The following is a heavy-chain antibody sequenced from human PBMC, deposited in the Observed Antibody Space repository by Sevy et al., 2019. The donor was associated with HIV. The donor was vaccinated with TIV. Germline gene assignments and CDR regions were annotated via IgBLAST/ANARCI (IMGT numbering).Heavy chain of an antibody. CDR3: ARHGYSSSWYPTYGMDV. J-gene: IGHJ6*02. CDR2: IYPGDSDT. Sequence: GESLKISCKGSGYSFTSYWIGWVRQMPGKGLEWMGIIYPGDSDTRYSPSFQGQVTISADKSISPAYLQWSSLKASDTAMYYCARHGYSSSWYPTYGMDVWGQGTTVTVSS. D-gene: IGHD6-13*01. CDR1: GYSFTSYW. V-gene: IGHV5-51*01.